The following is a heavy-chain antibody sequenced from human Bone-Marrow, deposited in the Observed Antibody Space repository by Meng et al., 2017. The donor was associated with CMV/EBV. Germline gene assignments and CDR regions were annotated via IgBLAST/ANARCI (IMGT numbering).Heavy chain of an antibody. CDR3: AKDLGQLRSLGLRPGAVFDY. J-gene: IGHJ4*02. CDR2: ISSSSSYI. Sequence: GGSLRLSCAASGFTFSSYSMNWVRQAPGKGLEWVSSISSSSSYIYYADSVKGRFTISRDNFKNTVYLQMNSLRAEDTAVYYCAKDLGQLRSLGLRPGAVFDYWGQGTLVTVSS. V-gene: IGHV3-21*01. CDR1: GFTFSSYS. D-gene: IGHD3-3*01.